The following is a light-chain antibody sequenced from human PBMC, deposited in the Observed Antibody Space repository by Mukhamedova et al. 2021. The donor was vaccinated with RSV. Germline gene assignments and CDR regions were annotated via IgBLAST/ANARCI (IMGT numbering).Light chain of an antibody. CDR2: FDS. CDR3: QVSEA. V-gene: IGLV3-21*01. Sequence: GGKNIGSKSVHWYQQKPGQAPVLVIYFDSDRPSGIPERISGSNSGDTATLTISSVEAGDAADYYCQVSEAFGGGTRVTVL. J-gene: IGLJ2*01. CDR1: NIGSKS.